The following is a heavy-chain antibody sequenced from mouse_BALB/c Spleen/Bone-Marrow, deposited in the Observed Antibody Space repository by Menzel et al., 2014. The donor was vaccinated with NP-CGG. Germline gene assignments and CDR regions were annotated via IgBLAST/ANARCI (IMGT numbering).Heavy chain of an antibody. J-gene: IGHJ2*01. CDR1: GYSFTSYW. Sequence: DVKLQESGTVLVRPGASVKMSCKASGYSFTSYWMHWVKQRPGKGLEWIGAIYPGNSDTSYNQKFKGKAKLTAVTSTSTAYMELSSLTNEDSAVYYCTRLAAFDYWGQGTTLTVSS. CDR3: TRLAAFDY. D-gene: IGHD3-3*01. CDR2: IYPGNSDT. V-gene: IGHV1-5*01.